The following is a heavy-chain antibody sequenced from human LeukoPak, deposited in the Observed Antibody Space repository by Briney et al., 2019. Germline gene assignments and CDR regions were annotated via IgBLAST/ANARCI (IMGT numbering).Heavy chain of an antibody. CDR2: INPSGGST. CDR3: ARTLQYHNWFDP. V-gene: IGHV1-46*01. Sequence: ASVKVSCKASGGTFSSYAISWVRQAPGQGLEWMGIINPSGGSTSYAQKFQGRVTMTRDTSTSTVYMELSSLRSEDTAVYYCARTLQYHNWFDPWGQGTLVTVSS. D-gene: IGHD4-11*01. J-gene: IGHJ5*02. CDR1: GGTFSSYA.